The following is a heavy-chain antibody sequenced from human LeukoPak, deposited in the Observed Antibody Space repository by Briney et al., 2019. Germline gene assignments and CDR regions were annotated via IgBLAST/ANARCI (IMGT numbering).Heavy chain of an antibody. CDR3: ASILTGTRDFDY. CDR2: IYSGGST. CDR1: GFTVRSNY. Sequence: PGGSLRISCAASGFTVRSNYMSWGRPAPGEGLEGVSVIYSGGSTYYADSVKGRFTISRDNSKNTLYLQMNSLRAEDTAVYYCASILTGTRDFDYWGQGTLVTVSS. J-gene: IGHJ4*02. D-gene: IGHD3-9*01. V-gene: IGHV3-66*01.